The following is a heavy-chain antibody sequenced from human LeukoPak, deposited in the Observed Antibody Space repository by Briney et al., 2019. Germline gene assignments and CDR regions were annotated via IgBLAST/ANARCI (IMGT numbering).Heavy chain of an antibody. CDR2: TYYRSKWYN. J-gene: IGHJ6*02. D-gene: IGHD4-23*01. CDR1: GDSVSSNSAA. CDR3: ARLTTVVTAEYYYYYGMDV. V-gene: IGHV6-1*01. Sequence: SQTLSLTCAISGDSVSSNSAAWNWLRQSPSRGLEWLGRTYYRSKWYNDYAVSVKSRITINPDTSKNQFSLQLNSVTPEDTAVYYCARLTTVVTAEYYYYYGMDVWGQGTTVTVSS.